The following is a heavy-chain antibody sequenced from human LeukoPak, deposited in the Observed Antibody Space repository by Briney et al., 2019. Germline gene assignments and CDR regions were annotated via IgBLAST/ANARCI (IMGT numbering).Heavy chain of an antibody. Sequence: SETLSLTCTVSGGSISSYYWSWIRQTPGRGLEYIGYISNSGSTNYNPSLKSRVTISLDTSTNQFSLKLSSVTAADTAVYFCARGTKTGNTGYDWSYWGQGSLVTVSS. J-gene: IGHJ4*02. CDR2: ISNSGST. CDR3: ARGTKTGNTGYDWSY. CDR1: GGSISSYY. D-gene: IGHD5-12*01. V-gene: IGHV4-59*01.